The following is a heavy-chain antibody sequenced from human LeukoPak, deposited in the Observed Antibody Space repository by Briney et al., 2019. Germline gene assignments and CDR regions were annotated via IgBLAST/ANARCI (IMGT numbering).Heavy chain of an antibody. Sequence: GGSLRLSCAASGFTFSSYAMSWVRQAPGKGLEWVSAISGSGGSTYYADSVKGRFTISRDNSTNTLYLQMNSLRAEDTAVYYCAKGGYSSSWYSPFDYWGQGTLVTVSS. CDR3: AKGGYSSSWYSPFDY. CDR2: ISGSGGST. CDR1: GFTFSSYA. J-gene: IGHJ4*02. D-gene: IGHD6-13*01. V-gene: IGHV3-23*01.